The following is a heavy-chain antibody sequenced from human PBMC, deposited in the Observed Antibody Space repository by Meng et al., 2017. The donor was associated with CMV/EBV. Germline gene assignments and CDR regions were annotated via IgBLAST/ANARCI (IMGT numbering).Heavy chain of an antibody. Sequence: GGSLRLSCAASGFTFSNYGMYWVRQAPGKGLEGVTFIRYDGSNKYYADSVKGRFTISRDNSKNTLFLQMNSLRAEDTAVYYCARPLTNYDFWSGYYTGGGMDVWGQGTTVTVSS. J-gene: IGHJ6*02. CDR3: ARPLTNYDFWSGYYTGGGMDV. CDR1: GFTFSNYG. D-gene: IGHD3-3*01. CDR2: IRYDGSNK. V-gene: IGHV3-30*02.